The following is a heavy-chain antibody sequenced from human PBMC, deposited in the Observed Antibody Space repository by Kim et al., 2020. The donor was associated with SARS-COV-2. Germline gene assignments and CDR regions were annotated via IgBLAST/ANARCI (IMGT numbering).Heavy chain of an antibody. CDR1: GFTFNSYG. CDR2: ISYDGSNK. J-gene: IGHJ4*02. CDR3: AKGLGGYPTYFDF. D-gene: IGHD5-18*01. Sequence: GGSLRLSCAASGFTFNSYGMHWLRQVPGKGLEWVVVISYDGSNKDYADSVKGRFTISRENSKSTLYRQMTSVRVEDSAVYYCAKGLGGYPTYFDFCGQGTLVTVSS. V-gene: IGHV3-30*18.